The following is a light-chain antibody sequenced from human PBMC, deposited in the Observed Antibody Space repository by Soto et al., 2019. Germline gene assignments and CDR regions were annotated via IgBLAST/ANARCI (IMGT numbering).Light chain of an antibody. CDR1: QSLLHSNGYNY. CDR2: LGS. CDR3: MQALQTPVT. V-gene: IGKV2-28*01. J-gene: IGKJ3*01. Sequence: DLVMTQSPLSLPVTPGEPASISCRSSQSLLHSNGYNYLDWYLQKPGQSPQLLIYLGSNRASGVSDRFSGSGSGTDFTLKISRVEAEDVGVYYCMQALQTPVTFGPGTKVDIK.